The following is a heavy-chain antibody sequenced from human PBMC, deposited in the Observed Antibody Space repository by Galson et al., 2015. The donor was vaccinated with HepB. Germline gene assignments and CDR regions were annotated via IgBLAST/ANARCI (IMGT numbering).Heavy chain of an antibody. Sequence: SVKVSCKASGGPFGSYTISWVRQAPGQGLEWMGGITPIFGTANYAQKFQGRVTISADKSTSTVYMELRSLRSEDTAVFYCARDMDYGGNSAYFQHWGQGTLVTVSS. V-gene: IGHV1-69*06. CDR2: ITPIFGTA. D-gene: IGHD4-23*01. CDR1: GGPFGSYT. CDR3: ARDMDYGGNSAYFQH. J-gene: IGHJ1*01.